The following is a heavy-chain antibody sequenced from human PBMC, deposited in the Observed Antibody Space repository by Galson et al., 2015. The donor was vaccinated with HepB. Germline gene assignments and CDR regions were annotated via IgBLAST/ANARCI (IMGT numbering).Heavy chain of an antibody. CDR2: IYSGGTT. J-gene: IGHJ4*02. Sequence: SLRLSCAASGFIVSSNYMIWVRQAPGKGLEWVSVIYSGGTTYYADHVKGRFTISRDKSRNTVYLQMSSLTPEDTAVYFCVPFPTALPPGDSRGQGTLVTVSS. CDR1: GFIVSSNY. D-gene: IGHD3-16*01. CDR3: VPFPTALPPGDS. V-gene: IGHV3-66*02.